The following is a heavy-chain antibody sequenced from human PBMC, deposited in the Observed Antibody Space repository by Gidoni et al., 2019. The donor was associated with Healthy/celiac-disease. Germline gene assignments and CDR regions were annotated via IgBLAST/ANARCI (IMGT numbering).Heavy chain of an antibody. J-gene: IGHJ4*02. D-gene: IGHD6-19*01. CDR1: GGSIRSSSYY. Sequence: QLQLQESGPGLVKPSETLSLTCTVSGGSIRSSSYYWGWIRQPPGKGLEWIGSIYYSGSTYYNPSLKSRVTISVDTSKNQFSLKLSSVTAADTAVYYCASTGEGQWLPNFDYWGQGTLVTVSS. CDR2: IYYSGST. V-gene: IGHV4-39*01. CDR3: ASTGEGQWLPNFDY.